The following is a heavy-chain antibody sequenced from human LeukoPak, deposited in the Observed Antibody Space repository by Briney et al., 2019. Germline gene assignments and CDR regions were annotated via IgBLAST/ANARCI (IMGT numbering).Heavy chain of an antibody. V-gene: IGHV3-21*01. Sequence: GGSLRLSCAASGFTFSSYSMNWVRQAPGKGLKWVSSNSSSSSYIYYADSVKGRFTISRDNAKNSLYLQMNSLRAEDTAVYYCARDCSSTSCRLEYWGPGTLVTVSS. CDR2: NSSSSSYI. D-gene: IGHD2-2*01. CDR3: ARDCSSTSCRLEY. CDR1: GFTFSSYS. J-gene: IGHJ4*02.